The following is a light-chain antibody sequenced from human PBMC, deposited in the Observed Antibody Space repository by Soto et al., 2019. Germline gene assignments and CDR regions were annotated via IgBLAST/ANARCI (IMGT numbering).Light chain of an antibody. V-gene: IGKV3-20*01. J-gene: IGKJ1*01. CDR2: GSS. Sequence: EIVLTQSPGTLSLSPGERATLSCRASQSVSSSYLAWYQQKPGQAPRLLIYGSSSRATDIPDRFGGSGSGTDFTLTISRLEPEDFAVYYCQQYGSSPQTFGQGTKVDIK. CDR1: QSVSSSY. CDR3: QQYGSSPQT.